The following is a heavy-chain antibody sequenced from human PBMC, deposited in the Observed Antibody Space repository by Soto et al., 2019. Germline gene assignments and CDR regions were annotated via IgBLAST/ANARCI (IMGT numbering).Heavy chain of an antibody. CDR2: IYYSGST. Sequence: SETLSLTCTVSGGSISSGGYYWSWIRQHPGKGLEWIGYIYYSGSTYYNPSLKNRVTISVDTSKNQFSLKPSSVTAADTAVYYCARGYGSGSYYYFDYWGQGTLVTVSS. D-gene: IGHD3-10*01. CDR3: ARGYGSGSYYYFDY. J-gene: IGHJ4*02. V-gene: IGHV4-31*03. CDR1: GGSISSGGYY.